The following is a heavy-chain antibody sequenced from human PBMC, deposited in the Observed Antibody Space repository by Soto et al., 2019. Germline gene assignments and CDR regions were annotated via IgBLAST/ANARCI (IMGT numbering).Heavy chain of an antibody. CDR3: VSQRTTVLTQAYFDY. V-gene: IGHV4-39*01. CDR2: IYYRGRS. Sequence: SGTLSLPWTVSGGSLTHSSYFWGWIRQFPGKGLDWIGSIYYRGRSYSKSSVKSRVTISVDTSKNQFSLNFNSVTASDTALYYCVSQRTTVLTQAYFDYWGPGALVTVSS. CDR1: GGSLTHSSYF. J-gene: IGHJ4*02. D-gene: IGHD4-17*01.